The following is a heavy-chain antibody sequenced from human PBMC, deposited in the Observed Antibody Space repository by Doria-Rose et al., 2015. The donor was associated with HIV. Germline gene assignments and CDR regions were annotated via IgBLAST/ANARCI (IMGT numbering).Heavy chain of an antibody. V-gene: IGHV2-26*01. D-gene: IGHD6-13*01. Sequence: QESGPVLVKSTETLTLTCTVSGVSLSSPGMGVSWIRQPPGKALEWLANMFSDDERSYKTSLTSRLTISRGTSKSQVVLTMTDMDPVDTATYYCARIKSSRWYHKYYFDYWGQGTLVIVSA. CDR1: GVSLSSPGMG. CDR3: ARIKSSRWYHKYYFDY. CDR2: MFSDDER. J-gene: IGHJ4*02.